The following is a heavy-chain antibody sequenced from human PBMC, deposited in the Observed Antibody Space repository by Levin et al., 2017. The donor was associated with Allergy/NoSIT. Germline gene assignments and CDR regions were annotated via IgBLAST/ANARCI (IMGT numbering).Heavy chain of an antibody. CDR2: ISDRGDST. Sequence: GGSLRLSCAASRFTFSLYAMSWVRQAPGKGLEWVSSISDRGDSTYYADSVQGRFTISIDNSKDTLYLQMNSLRAEDTALYYCVKWADYYDSSGYYSWGQGIPVTVSS. V-gene: IGHV3-23*01. CDR3: VKWADYYDSSGYYS. CDR1: RFTFSLYA. J-gene: IGHJ4*02. D-gene: IGHD3-22*01.